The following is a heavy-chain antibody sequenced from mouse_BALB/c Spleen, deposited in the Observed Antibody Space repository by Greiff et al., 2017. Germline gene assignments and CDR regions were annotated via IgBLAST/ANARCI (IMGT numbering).Heavy chain of an antibody. V-gene: IGHV5-6-3*01. CDR3: ARDHGYDGSWFAY. J-gene: IGHJ3*01. D-gene: IGHD2-2*01. Sequence: EVKLVESGGGLVQPGGSLKLSCAASGFTFSSYGMSWVRQTPDKRLELVATINSNGGSTYYPDSVKGRFTISRDNAKNTLYLQMSSLKSEDTAMYYCARDHGYDGSWFAYWGQGTLVTVSA. CDR1: GFTFSSYG. CDR2: INSNGGST.